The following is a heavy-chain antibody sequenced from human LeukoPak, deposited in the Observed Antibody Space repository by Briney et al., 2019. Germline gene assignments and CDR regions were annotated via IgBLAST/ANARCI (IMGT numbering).Heavy chain of an antibody. CDR2: LSGAGGSA. Sequence: GGSLRLSCTASGFIFTNFAMNWVRQAPGKGLEWVSGLSGAGGSAFYADSVKGRFTISRDLSKNTLYLEVNSLRADDTAVYYCARGVGAGWYLYFDNWGQGTLVTVSS. CDR1: GFIFTNFA. CDR3: ARGVGAGWYLYFDN. V-gene: IGHV3-23*01. J-gene: IGHJ4*02. D-gene: IGHD6-19*01.